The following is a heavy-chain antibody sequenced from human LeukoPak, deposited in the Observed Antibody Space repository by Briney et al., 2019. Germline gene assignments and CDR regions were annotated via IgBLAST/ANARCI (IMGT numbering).Heavy chain of an antibody. J-gene: IGHJ4*02. CDR3: ARHVVAVGFDY. V-gene: IGHV3-21*01. CDR2: ITSSSSYI. Sequence: GGSLRLSCAASGFTFSSYGMSWVRQAPGKGLEWVSSITSSSSYIYYADSVKGRFTISRDNAKNSLYLQMNSLRAEDTAVYYCARHVVAVGFDYWGQGTLVTVSS. D-gene: IGHD3-22*01. CDR1: GFTFSSYG.